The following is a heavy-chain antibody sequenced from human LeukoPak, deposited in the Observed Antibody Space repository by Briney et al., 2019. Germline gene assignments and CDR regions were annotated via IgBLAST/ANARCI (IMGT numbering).Heavy chain of an antibody. Sequence: ASVKVSCKASGYTFTSYGISWVRQAPGQGLEWMGWISAYNGNTNYAQKLQGRVTMTTDTSTSTAYMELRSLGSDDTAVYYCARDAGLYYDFWSGHPDYWGQGTLVTVSS. V-gene: IGHV1-18*01. CDR3: ARDAGLYYDFWSGHPDY. CDR1: GYTFTSYG. D-gene: IGHD3-3*01. J-gene: IGHJ4*02. CDR2: ISAYNGNT.